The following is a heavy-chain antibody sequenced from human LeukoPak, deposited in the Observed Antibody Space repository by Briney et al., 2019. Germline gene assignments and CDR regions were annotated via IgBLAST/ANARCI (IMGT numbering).Heavy chain of an antibody. CDR2: ISAYNGNT. CDR3: ASSIEYSSGWYGGMPYDY. Sequence: VASVKVSCKASGYTFTSYGISWVRQAPGQGLEWMGWISAYNGNTNYAQKLQGRVTMTTDTSTSTAYMELRSLRSDDTAVYYCASSIEYSSGWYGGMPYDYWGQGTLVTVSS. CDR1: GYTFTSYG. D-gene: IGHD6-19*01. V-gene: IGHV1-18*01. J-gene: IGHJ4*02.